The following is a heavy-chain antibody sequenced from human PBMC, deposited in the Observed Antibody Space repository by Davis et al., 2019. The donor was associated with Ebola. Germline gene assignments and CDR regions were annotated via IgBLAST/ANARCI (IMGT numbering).Heavy chain of an antibody. CDR2: ISSSSSYI. J-gene: IGHJ4*02. CDR1: GFTFSSYS. Sequence: GGSLRLSCAASGFTFSSYSMNWVRQAPGKGLEWVSSISSSSSYIYYADSVKGRFTIPRDNAKNSLYLQMNSLRAEDTAVYYCARGVAVAGWGCFDYWGQGTLVTVSS. CDR3: ARGVAVAGWGCFDY. D-gene: IGHD6-19*01. V-gene: IGHV3-21*04.